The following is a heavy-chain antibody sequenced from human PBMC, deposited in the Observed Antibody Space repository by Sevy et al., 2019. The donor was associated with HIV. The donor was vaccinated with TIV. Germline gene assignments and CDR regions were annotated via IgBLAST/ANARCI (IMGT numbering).Heavy chain of an antibody. CDR2: ISGSGGST. CDR1: GFTFSSYA. D-gene: IGHD3-16*02. J-gene: IGHJ4*02. Sequence: GGSLRLSCAASGFTFSSYAMSWVRQAPGKGLEWVSAISGSGGSTYDAGSVKARFTISRDNSKNTLYLQMNSLRAEDTAVYYCAKDRYDYVWGSYRPIFDSWGQRTLVTVSS. V-gene: IGHV3-23*01. CDR3: AKDRYDYVWGSYRPIFDS.